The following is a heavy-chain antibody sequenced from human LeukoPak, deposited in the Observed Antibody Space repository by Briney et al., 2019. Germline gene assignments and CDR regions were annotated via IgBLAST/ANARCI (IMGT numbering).Heavy chain of an antibody. Sequence: GESLKISFKGSGXSFTSYCIGWVRQMPGKGLEWMGIIYPGDSDTRYSPSFQGQVTISADKSISTAYLQWSSLKASDTAMYYCARPHYYDSSGYQITDYWGQGTLVTVSS. D-gene: IGHD3-22*01. CDR1: GXSFTSYC. CDR2: IYPGDSDT. CDR3: ARPHYYDSSGYQITDY. V-gene: IGHV5-51*01. J-gene: IGHJ4*02.